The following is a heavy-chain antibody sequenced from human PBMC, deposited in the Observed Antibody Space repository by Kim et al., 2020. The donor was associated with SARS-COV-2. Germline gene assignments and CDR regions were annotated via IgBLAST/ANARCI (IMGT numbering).Heavy chain of an antibody. Sequence: SETLSLTCAVYGGSFSGYYWSWIRQPPGKGLEWIGEINHSGSTNYNPSLKSRVTISVDTSKNQFSLKLSSVTAADTAVYYCARGLPGTSSRFYCSSTSCYRRSYFDYWGQGTLVTVSS. D-gene: IGHD2-2*02. CDR2: INHSGST. CDR1: GGSFSGYY. CDR3: ARGLPGTSSRFYCSSTSCYRRSYFDY. V-gene: IGHV4-34*01. J-gene: IGHJ4*02.